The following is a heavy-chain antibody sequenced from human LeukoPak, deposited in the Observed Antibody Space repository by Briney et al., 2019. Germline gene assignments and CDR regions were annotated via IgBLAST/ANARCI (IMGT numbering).Heavy chain of an antibody. CDR3: ARGSTIYGSDY. CDR2: IYYSGST. D-gene: IGHD5/OR15-5a*01. Sequence: PSQTLSLTCSVSGETVSSGAYYWRWIRQHPGKGLEWIGNIYYSGSTNYNPSLKSRVTISVDTSKNQFSLKLSSVTAADTAVYYCARGSTIYGSDYWGQGTLVTVSS. CDR1: GETVSSGAYY. J-gene: IGHJ4*02. V-gene: IGHV4-31*03.